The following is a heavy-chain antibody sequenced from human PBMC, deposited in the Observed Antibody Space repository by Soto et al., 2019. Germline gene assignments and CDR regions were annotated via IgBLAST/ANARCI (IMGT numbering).Heavy chain of an antibody. Sequence: QITLKESGPTLVKPTQTLTLTCTVSGISLSTTGVGVAWIRQPPGKALEWLAFIYWADDKEYSPSLKNRLTITKDTSKNQVVLMMTNMYRVDTATYYCAHTHYRGVIPNPFNYWGQGTPVTVSS. CDR2: IYWADDK. D-gene: IGHD3-10*01. J-gene: IGHJ4*02. V-gene: IGHV2-5*02. CDR1: GISLSTTGVG. CDR3: AHTHYRGVIPNPFNY.